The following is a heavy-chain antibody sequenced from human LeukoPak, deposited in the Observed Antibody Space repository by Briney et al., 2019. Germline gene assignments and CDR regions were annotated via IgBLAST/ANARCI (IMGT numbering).Heavy chain of an antibody. J-gene: IGHJ4*02. CDR2: ISSSSSYI. Sequence: GGSLRLSCAASGFTFSSYSMNWVRQAPGXXXEWVSSISSSSSYIYYADSVKGRFTISRDNAKNSLYLQMNSLRAEDTAVYYCAREESYGDYTIDYWGQGTLVTVSS. V-gene: IGHV3-21*01. CDR1: GFTFSSYS. D-gene: IGHD4-17*01. CDR3: AREESYGDYTIDY.